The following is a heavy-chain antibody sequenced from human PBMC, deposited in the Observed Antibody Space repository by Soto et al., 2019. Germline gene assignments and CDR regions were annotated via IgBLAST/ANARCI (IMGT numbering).Heavy chain of an antibody. J-gene: IGHJ4*02. D-gene: IGHD6-19*01. Sequence: QVQVVESGGGVVQPGKSLRLSCAASGFAFTNYGIHWVRQATGKGLEWVAHISNDGSKKFYGDSVKCRFTISRDNSENTVYLQMTSLRPDDTAVFYCSRDVAMPTGLGLGYWGQGTLVTVSS. CDR3: SRDVAMPTGLGLGY. CDR1: GFAFTNYG. CDR2: ISNDGSKK. V-gene: IGHV3-30*03.